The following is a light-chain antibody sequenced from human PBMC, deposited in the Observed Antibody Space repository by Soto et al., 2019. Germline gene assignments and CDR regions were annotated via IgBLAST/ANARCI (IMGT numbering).Light chain of an antibody. CDR1: QSVSSNY. Sequence: EIVLTQSPGTLSLSPGERATLSCRASQSVSSNYLAWYQQKPGQAPRLLIYGASSRATGIPVRFSGSGSGTDFKRTIRRPKPEDFAVYYCLHYGRSANTFGQGTTLEIK. V-gene: IGKV3-20*01. J-gene: IGKJ2*01. CDR2: GAS. CDR3: LHYGRSANT.